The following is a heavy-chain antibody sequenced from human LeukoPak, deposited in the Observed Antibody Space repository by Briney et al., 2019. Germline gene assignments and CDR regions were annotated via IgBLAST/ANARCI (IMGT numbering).Heavy chain of an antibody. CDR2: IRYDGSNK. J-gene: IGHJ6*03. D-gene: IGHD1-26*01. CDR3: AKDLRRIVGATKGMDV. CDR1: GFTFSSYG. V-gene: IGHV3-30*02. Sequence: GGSLRLSCAASGFTFSSYGMHWVRQAPGKGLELVAFIRYDGSNKYYADSVKGRFTISRDNSKNTLYLQMNSLRAEDTAVYSCAKDLRRIVGATKGMDVWGKGTTVTVSS.